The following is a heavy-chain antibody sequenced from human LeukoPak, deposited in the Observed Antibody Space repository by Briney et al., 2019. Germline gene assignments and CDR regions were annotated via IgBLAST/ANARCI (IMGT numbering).Heavy chain of an antibody. CDR3: ARVNYYGSGNHDVIDS. CDR2: ISAYNGNT. D-gene: IGHD3-10*01. CDR1: GYTFTSYG. Sequence: ASVKVSCKASGYTFTSYGISWVRQAPGQGLEWMGWISAYNGNTNYAQKIQGRVTMTTDTSTSTAYMELRSLRSDDTAVYYCARVNYYGSGNHDVIDSWGQGTLVIVSS. V-gene: IGHV1-18*01. J-gene: IGHJ5*01.